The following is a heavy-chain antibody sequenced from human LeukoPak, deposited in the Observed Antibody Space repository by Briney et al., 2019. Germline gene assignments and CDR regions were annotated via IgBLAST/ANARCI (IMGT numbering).Heavy chain of an antibody. CDR3: VRDWEGFNFDI. J-gene: IGHJ3*02. Sequence: SETLSLACIVSGGSVSSYHWSWVRQPPGEGLEWIAYVHNSGSTNYNPSLKSRVIISVDGSKNQFSLKMNSVTAADTAVYYCVRDWEGFNFDIWGQGTMVTVSS. D-gene: IGHD1-26*01. CDR1: GGSVSSYH. CDR2: VHNSGST. V-gene: IGHV4-59*02.